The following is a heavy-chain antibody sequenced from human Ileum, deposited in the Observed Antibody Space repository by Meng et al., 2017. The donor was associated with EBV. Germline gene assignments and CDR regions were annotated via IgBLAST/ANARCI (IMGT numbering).Heavy chain of an antibody. CDR3: ARGRGNQPLFDF. V-gene: IGHV1-69*10. Sequence: QVQLVQSGAEVKQPXSSVKVACKASGGSVSTYTFSWVRQAPGQGLEWMGGLIPVLNKAKSAPRFQDRVTFTADETTTTAYMELSSLTFEDTAVYFCARGRGNQPLFDFWGQGTLVTVSS. CDR2: LIPVLNKA. J-gene: IGHJ4*02. CDR1: GGSVSTYT. D-gene: IGHD2/OR15-2a*01.